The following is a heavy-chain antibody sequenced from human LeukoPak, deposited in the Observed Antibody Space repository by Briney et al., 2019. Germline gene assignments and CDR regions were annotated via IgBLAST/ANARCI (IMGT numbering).Heavy chain of an antibody. Sequence: GASVKVSCKASGYTFTSYYMHWVRQAPGQGLEWMGIINPSGGSTSYAQKFQGRVTMTRDTSTSTVYMELSSLRSEDTAVYYCARGGRYFDWLLPYYFDYWGQGTLVTVSS. CDR3: ARGGRYFDWLLPYYFDY. CDR1: GYTFTSYY. V-gene: IGHV1-46*01. J-gene: IGHJ4*02. CDR2: INPSGGST. D-gene: IGHD3-9*01.